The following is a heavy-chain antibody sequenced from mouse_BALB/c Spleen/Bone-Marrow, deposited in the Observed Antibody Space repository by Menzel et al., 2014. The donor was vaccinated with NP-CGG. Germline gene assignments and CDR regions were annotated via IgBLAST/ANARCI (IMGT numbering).Heavy chain of an antibody. D-gene: IGHD3-2*02. Sequence: EVQLVESGGGLVQPGGSRKLSCAASGFTFSDYGMAWVRQAPGKGPEWVAFISNLAYSIYYADTVTGRFTISRENAKNTLYLEMSSLRSEDTAMDYCARDQDDEGFAYWGQGTLVTVSA. J-gene: IGHJ3*01. CDR1: GFTFSDYG. CDR2: ISNLAYSI. CDR3: ARDQDDEGFAY. V-gene: IGHV5-15*02.